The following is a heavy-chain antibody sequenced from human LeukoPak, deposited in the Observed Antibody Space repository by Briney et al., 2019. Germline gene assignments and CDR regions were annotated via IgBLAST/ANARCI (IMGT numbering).Heavy chain of an antibody. Sequence: PSETLSLTCAVYGGSFSGYYWSWIRQPPGKRLEWIGEINHSGSTNYDPSLKSRVTISVDTSKDQFSLKLSSVTAADTAVYYCARGRKVYCSSTSCRNWFDPWGQGTLVTVSS. V-gene: IGHV4-34*01. CDR2: INHSGST. CDR1: GGSFSGYY. CDR3: ARGRKVYCSSTSCRNWFDP. D-gene: IGHD2-2*01. J-gene: IGHJ5*02.